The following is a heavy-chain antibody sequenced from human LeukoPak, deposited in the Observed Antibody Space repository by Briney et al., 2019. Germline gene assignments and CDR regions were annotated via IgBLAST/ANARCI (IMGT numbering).Heavy chain of an antibody. V-gene: IGHV3-30*14. CDR1: GFTFSSYA. CDR2: ISYDGSNK. J-gene: IGHJ4*02. D-gene: IGHD1-26*01. CDR3: ARAEFIVGAIDY. Sequence: GGPLRLSCAASGFTFSSYAMHWVRQAPGKGLEWVAVISYDGSNKYYADSVKGRFTISRDNSKNTLYLQMNSLRAEDTAVYYCARAEFIVGAIDYWGQGTLVTVSS.